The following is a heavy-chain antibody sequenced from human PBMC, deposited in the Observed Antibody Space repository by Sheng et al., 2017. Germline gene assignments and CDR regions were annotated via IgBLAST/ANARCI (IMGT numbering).Heavy chain of an antibody. CDR1: VAPSVVTT. J-gene: IGHJ4*02. V-gene: IGHV4-4*07. CDR2: SIPVGAP. Sequence: QVQLQESGPGLVKAFRRPCPSPALSLVAPSVVTTGAGSGSPPGRDWSGLGVSIPVGAPTTTPPSKSRVTMSVDTSKNQFSLKLSSVTAADTAVYYCARGGGVAAAGYGTGYFDYWGQGTLVTVSS. D-gene: IGHD6-13*01. CDR3: ARGGGVAAAGYGTGYFDY.